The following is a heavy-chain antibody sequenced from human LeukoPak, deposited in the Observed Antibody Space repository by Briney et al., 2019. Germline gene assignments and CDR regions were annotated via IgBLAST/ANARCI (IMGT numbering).Heavy chain of an antibody. J-gene: IGHJ5*02. D-gene: IGHD4-17*01. CDR1: GGSISSYY. CDR2: IYYSGST. Sequence: SETLSLTCTVSGGSISSYYWSWIRQPPGKGLEWIGYIYYSGSTNYNPSLKSRVTISVDTSKNQFSLKLSSVTAADTAVYYCARWNGDWPSASDPWGQGTLVTVSS. CDR3: ARWNGDWPSASDP. V-gene: IGHV4-59*08.